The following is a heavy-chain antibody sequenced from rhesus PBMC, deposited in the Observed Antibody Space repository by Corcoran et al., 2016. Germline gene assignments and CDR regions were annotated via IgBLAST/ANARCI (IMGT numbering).Heavy chain of an antibody. CDR1: GGSISGYYY. D-gene: IGHD3-16*01. V-gene: IGHV4-73*01. CDR2: IYGNSAST. J-gene: IGHJ4*01. CDR3: ARTTYYYSGSYYPIVY. Sequence: QVKLQQWGEGLVKPSETLSLTCAVYGGSISGYYYWSWIRQPPGKGLEWIGYIYGNSASTNYNPSLKNRVTISNDTSKNQFSLKLSSVTAADTAVYYCARTTYYYSGSYYPIVYWGQGVLVTVSS.